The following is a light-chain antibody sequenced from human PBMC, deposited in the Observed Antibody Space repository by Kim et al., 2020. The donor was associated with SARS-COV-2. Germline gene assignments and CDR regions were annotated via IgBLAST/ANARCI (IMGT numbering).Light chain of an antibody. Sequence: PGERATLSCRASQSVSSSYLAWYQQKPGQAPRLLIYGASSRATGIPDRFSGSGSGTDFTLTISRLEPEDFAVYYCQQYGSSPSTFGQGTRLEIK. V-gene: IGKV3-20*01. CDR1: QSVSSSY. CDR3: QQYGSSPST. J-gene: IGKJ5*01. CDR2: GAS.